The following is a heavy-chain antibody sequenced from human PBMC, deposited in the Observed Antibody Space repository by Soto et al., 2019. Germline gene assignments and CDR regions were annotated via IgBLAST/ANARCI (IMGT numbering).Heavy chain of an antibody. D-gene: IGHD3-3*01. J-gene: IGHJ6*02. CDR2: IKSKTDGGTT. CDR1: GFTFSNAW. Sequence: PGGSLRLSCAASGFTFSNAWMSWVRQAPGKGLEWVGRIKSKTDGGTTDYAAPVKGRFTISRDDSRNTLYLQMNSLKTEDTAVYYCTTVPSYYDFWRGLDVWGQGTTVTVPS. V-gene: IGHV3-15*01. CDR3: TTVPSYYDFWRGLDV.